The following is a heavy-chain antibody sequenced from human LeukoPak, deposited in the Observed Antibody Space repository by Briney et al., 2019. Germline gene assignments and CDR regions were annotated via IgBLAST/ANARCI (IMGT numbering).Heavy chain of an antibody. CDR3: AKSGPLHFGVFDY. D-gene: IGHD3-10*01. Sequence: GGSLRRSCAGSGFTVDDYARVWVPQAPGKGLVGVSGISGNSGSIGYADSVKGRFTISRDNAKNSLYLQMNSLRAEDTALYYCAKSGPLHFGVFDYWGQGTLVTVSS. CDR2: ISGNSGSI. V-gene: IGHV3-9*01. J-gene: IGHJ4*02. CDR1: GFTVDDYA.